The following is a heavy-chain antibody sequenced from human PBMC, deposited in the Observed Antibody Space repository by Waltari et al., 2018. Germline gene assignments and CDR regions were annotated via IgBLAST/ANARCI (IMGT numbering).Heavy chain of an antibody. V-gene: IGHV3-21*01. CDR2: ISDTSTYI. D-gene: IGHD3-9*01. CDR1: GFTFKTYR. J-gene: IGHJ4*02. CDR3: VRGGTGMQRVESLDY. Sequence: EVQLVESGGGLVKPGGSLSLSCPASGFTFKTYRMNWVRQAPGKGLEWVSSISDTSTYIYYAVSLRGRFTTSRDNAKNSLYLQLNSLRAEDTAVYYCVRGGTGMQRVESLDYWGQGILVTVSS.